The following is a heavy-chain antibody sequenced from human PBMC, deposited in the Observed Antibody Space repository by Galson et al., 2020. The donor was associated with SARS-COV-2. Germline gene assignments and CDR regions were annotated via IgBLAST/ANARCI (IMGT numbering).Heavy chain of an antibody. CDR1: GYTFTSYY. D-gene: IGHD6-19*01. V-gene: IGHV1-46*01. Sequence: ASVKVSCQASGYTFTSYYMHWVRQAPGQGLEWMGIINPSGGSTSYAQKFQGRVTMTRDTSTSTVYMELSSLRSEDTAVYYCARVLPRSSGWCLNYYCGLVVWGQGTTVTVSS. CDR3: ARVLPRSSGWCLNYYCGLVV. CDR2: INPSGGST. J-gene: IGHJ6*02.